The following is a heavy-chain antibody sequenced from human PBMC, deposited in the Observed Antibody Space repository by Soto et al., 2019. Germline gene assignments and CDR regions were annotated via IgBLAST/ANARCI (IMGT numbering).Heavy chain of an antibody. Sequence: SETLSLTCTVSGGSISSYYWSWIRQPPAKGLEWIGYIYYSGSTNYNPSLKSRVTISVDTSKNQFSLKLSSVTAADTAVYYCARHFDYGGDFDYWGQGTLVTVSS. V-gene: IGHV4-59*08. J-gene: IGHJ4*02. D-gene: IGHD4-17*01. CDR1: GGSISSYY. CDR3: ARHFDYGGDFDY. CDR2: IYYSGST.